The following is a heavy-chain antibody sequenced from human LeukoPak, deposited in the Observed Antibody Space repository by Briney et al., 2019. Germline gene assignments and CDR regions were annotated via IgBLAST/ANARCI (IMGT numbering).Heavy chain of an antibody. D-gene: IGHD6-19*01. CDR3: ARVSSGWYLGY. J-gene: IGHJ4*02. CDR2: INPNSGGT. CDR1: GYTFTGYY. V-gene: IGHV1-2*02. Sequence: ASVKVSCKASGYTFTGYYMHWVRQAPGQGLEWMGWINPNSGGTNYAQKFQGRVTMTRDTSISTAYMELRSLRSDDTAVYYCARVSSGWYLGYWGQGTLVTVSS.